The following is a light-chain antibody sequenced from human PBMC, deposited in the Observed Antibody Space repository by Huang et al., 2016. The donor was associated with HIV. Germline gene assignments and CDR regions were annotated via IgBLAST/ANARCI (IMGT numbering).Light chain of an antibody. Sequence: EIRMTQSPATLSVSPGERATLSGRASQSVSTNLAWYLQTPGQAPRLLIYSASTRATDVPVRSSGSGSGTEFTLTISNLQSEDFVVYFCQQYDHWPVTFGQGTKVEI. V-gene: IGKV3-15*01. CDR2: SAS. CDR1: QSVSTN. CDR3: QQYDHWPVT. J-gene: IGKJ1*01.